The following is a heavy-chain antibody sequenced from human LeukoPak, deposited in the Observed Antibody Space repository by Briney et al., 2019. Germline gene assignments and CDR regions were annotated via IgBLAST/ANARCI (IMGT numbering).Heavy chain of an antibody. CDR2: INPNSGGT. D-gene: IGHD3-22*01. J-gene: IGHJ4*02. CDR1: GYTFTGYY. CDR3: ARDLRYYDSSGQEGY. V-gene: IGHV1-2*02. Sequence: GASVKVSCKASGYTFTGYYMHWVRQAPGQGLEWMEWINPNSGGTNYAQKFQGRVTMTRDTSISTAYMELSRLRSDDTAVYYCARDLRYYDSSGQEGYWGQGTLVTVSS.